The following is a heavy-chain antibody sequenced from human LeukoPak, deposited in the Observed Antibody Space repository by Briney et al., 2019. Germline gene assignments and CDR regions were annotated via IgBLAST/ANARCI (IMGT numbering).Heavy chain of an antibody. D-gene: IGHD5-12*01. V-gene: IGHV3-66*03. CDR1: GFTVSSNS. J-gene: IGHJ6*03. Sequence: GGSLRLSCTVSGFTVSSNSMSWVRQAPGKGLEWVSFIYSDNTHYAYSVQGRFTISRENSNNTLYLQMNSLRAEDTALYYCAKDTVKVTTIRRVPHYMDVWGKGTTVTISS. CDR2: IYSDNT. CDR3: AKDTVKVTTIRRVPHYMDV.